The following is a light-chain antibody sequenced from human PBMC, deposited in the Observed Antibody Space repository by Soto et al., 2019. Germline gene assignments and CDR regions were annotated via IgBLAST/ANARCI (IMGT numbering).Light chain of an antibody. CDR2: EVS. J-gene: IGLJ3*02. CDR3: SSFERSGTRV. CDR1: SSDVGAYSY. V-gene: IGLV2-14*01. Sequence: QSALTQPASVSGSPGQSIAISCTGTSSDVGAYSYVSWYQQYPGKAPTLIISEVSNRPSGVSNRFSGSKSGNTASLTISGLQAEDEADYYCSSFERSGTRVIGGGTKVTVL.